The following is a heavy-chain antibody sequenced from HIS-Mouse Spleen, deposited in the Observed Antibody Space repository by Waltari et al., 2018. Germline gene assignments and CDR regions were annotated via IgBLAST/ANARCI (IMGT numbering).Heavy chain of an antibody. D-gene: IGHD6-13*01. J-gene: IGHJ2*01. CDR2: IYYSEST. Sequence: QLQLQESGPGLVKPSETLSLTGPVSGGSIRISIYSWGWIRQPPGKGLEWIGSIYYSESTYYNPSLKSRVTISVDTSKNQFSLKLSSVTAADTAVYYCAREIPYSSSWYDWYFDLWGRGTLVTVSS. CDR1: GGSIRISIYS. CDR3: AREIPYSSSWYDWYFDL. V-gene: IGHV4-39*07.